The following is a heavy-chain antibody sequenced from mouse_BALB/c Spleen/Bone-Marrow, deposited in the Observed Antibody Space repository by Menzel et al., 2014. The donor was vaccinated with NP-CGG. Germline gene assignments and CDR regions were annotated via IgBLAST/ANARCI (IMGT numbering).Heavy chain of an antibody. CDR1: GYSFTGYF. D-gene: IGHD1-1*01. Sequence: EVQLQQSGPELVKPGASVKISCKASGYSFTGYFMNWVMQSHGKSLEWIGRINPYNGDTFYNQKFKGKATLTVDKSSSTAHMELRSLASEDSAVYYCTRVTTDWCFDVWGAGTTVTVSS. J-gene: IGHJ1*01. V-gene: IGHV1-20*02. CDR2: INPYNGDT. CDR3: TRVTTDWCFDV.